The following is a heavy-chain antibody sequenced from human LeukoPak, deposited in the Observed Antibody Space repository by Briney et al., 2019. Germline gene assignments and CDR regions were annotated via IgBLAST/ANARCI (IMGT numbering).Heavy chain of an antibody. CDR1: GYTFTGYY. D-gene: IGHD1-14*01. CDR2: INPSSGST. J-gene: IGHJ6*02. Sequence: ASVKVSCKASGYTFTGYYIHWVRQAPGQGLDWMGRINPSSGSTNYAQKFQGTVTMTRDTSISTAYMELSRLRSDDTAVYYCARKPEGMDVWGQGTTVTVSS. CDR3: ARKPEGMDV. V-gene: IGHV1-2*06.